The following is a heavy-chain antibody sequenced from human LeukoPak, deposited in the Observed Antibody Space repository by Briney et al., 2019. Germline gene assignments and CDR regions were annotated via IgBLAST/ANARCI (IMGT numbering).Heavy chain of an antibody. J-gene: IGHJ3*02. CDR2: ISAYNGNT. CDR3: ARDESSSWSRAHAFDI. CDR1: GYTFTSYG. V-gene: IGHV1-18*01. Sequence: ASVKVSCTASGYTFTSYGISWVRQAPGQGLEWMGWISAYNGNTNYAQKRQGRVTMTTDTSTSTAYMELRSLRSDDTAVYYCARDESSSWSRAHAFDIWGQGTMVTVSS. D-gene: IGHD6-13*01.